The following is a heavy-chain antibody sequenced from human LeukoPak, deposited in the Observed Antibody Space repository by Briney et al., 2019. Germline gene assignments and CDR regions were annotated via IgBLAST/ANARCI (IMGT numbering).Heavy chain of an antibody. CDR1: GYTFTSYD. J-gene: IGHJ5*02. CDR2: FDPEDGET. CDR3: AAPPGGYSGYDLANWFDP. D-gene: IGHD5-12*01. V-gene: IGHV1-24*01. Sequence: ASVKVSCKASGYTFTSYDINWVRQAPGKGLEWMGGFDPEDGETIYAQKFQGRVTMTEDTSTDTAYMELSSLRSEDTAVYYCAAPPGGYSGYDLANWFDPWGQGTLVTVSS.